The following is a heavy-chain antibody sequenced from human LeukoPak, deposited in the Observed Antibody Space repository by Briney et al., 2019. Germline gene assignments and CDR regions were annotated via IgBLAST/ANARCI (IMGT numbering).Heavy chain of an antibody. D-gene: IGHD6-19*01. CDR3: ARLAGPIDY. V-gene: IGHV1-8*03. CDR1: GYTFTTYD. J-gene: IGHJ4*02. Sequence: ASVKVSCKASGYTFTTYDINWVRQATGQGLEWMGWINPKSGNTGYAQKFQGRVTITRSTSISTAYMELSSLRSEDTAVYYCARLAGPIDYWGQGTLVTVSS. CDR2: INPKSGNT.